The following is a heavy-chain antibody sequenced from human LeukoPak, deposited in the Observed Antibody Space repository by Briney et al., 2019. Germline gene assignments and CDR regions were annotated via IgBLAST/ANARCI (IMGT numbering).Heavy chain of an antibody. D-gene: IGHD3-22*01. CDR2: IYSGGST. V-gene: IGHV3-53*01. CDR3: ARAAKGYSSGYYFTYYYYMDV. J-gene: IGHJ6*03. CDR1: GFTVSSNY. Sequence: PGGSLRLSCAASGFTVSSNYMSWVRQAPGKGLEWVSVIYSGGSTYYADSVKGRFTISRDNSKNTLYLQMNSLRAEDTAVYYCARAAKGYSSGYYFTYYYYMDVWGKGTTVTISS.